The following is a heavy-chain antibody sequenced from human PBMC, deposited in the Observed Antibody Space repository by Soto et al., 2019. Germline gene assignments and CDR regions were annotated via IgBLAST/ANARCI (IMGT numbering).Heavy chain of an antibody. CDR3: AKHRHYYGSGSQDAFDI. CDR2: ISGSGGST. D-gene: IGHD3-10*01. CDR1: GFTFSSYA. J-gene: IGHJ3*02. V-gene: IGHV3-23*01. Sequence: QPGGSLRLSCAASGFTFSSYAMSWVRQAPGKGLEWVSAISGSGGSTYYAESVKGRFTISRDNSKNTLYLQMNSLRAEDTAVYYCAKHRHYYGSGSQDAFDIWGQGTMVTVSS.